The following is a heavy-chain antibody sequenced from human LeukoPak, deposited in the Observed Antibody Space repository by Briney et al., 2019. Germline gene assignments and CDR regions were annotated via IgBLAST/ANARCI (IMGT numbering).Heavy chain of an antibody. Sequence: SVKVSCKASGGTFSSYAISWVRQAPGQGLEWMGGIIPIFGTANYAQKFQGRVTITTDESTSTAYMELSSLRSEDTAVYYCARAIVVVPAAIQQNNLYYYVDVWGKGTTVTVSS. CDR2: IIPIFGTA. V-gene: IGHV1-69*05. CDR3: ARAIVVVPAAIQQNNLYYYVDV. J-gene: IGHJ6*03. CDR1: GGTFSSYA. D-gene: IGHD2-2*01.